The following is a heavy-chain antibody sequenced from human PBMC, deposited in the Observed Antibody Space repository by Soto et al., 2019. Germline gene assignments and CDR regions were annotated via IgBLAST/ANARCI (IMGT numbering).Heavy chain of an antibody. CDR3: VKGSITIFGVVVYYFDY. CDR2: ISSNGGST. D-gene: IGHD3-3*01. Sequence: PGRSLRLSCSASGFTFSSYAMRWVRQAPGKGLEYVSAISSNGGSTYYADSVKGRFTISRDNSKNTLYLQMSSLRAEDTAVYYCVKGSITIFGVVVYYFDYWGQGTLVTVSS. J-gene: IGHJ4*02. V-gene: IGHV3-64D*06. CDR1: GFTFSSYA.